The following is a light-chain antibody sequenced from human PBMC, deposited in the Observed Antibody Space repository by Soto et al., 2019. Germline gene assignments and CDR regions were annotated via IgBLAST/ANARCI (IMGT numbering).Light chain of an antibody. J-gene: IGLJ3*02. V-gene: IGLV4-69*01. CDR2: LNSDGSH. CDR1: SGHNSYA. Sequence: QLVLTQPPSASASLGASVKLTSTLSSGHNSYAIAWHQQQPEKGPRYLMKLNSDGSHSKGDGIPDRFSGSSSGAERYLTISSLQSEDEADYYCQTWSTDIRVFGGGTKVTVL. CDR3: QTWSTDIRV.